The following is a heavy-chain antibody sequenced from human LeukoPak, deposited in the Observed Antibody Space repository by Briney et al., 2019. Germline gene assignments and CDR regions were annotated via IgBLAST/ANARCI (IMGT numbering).Heavy chain of an antibody. CDR1: GFTFSTFW. J-gene: IGHJ4*02. CDR3: AKLGKAARFHLFPYYFDY. D-gene: IGHD6-6*01. Sequence: GGSLRLSCATSGFTFSTFWMHWVRQAPGKGLLWVSRINSDGTGTTYADSVKGRFTISRDNSKNTLYLQMNSLRAEDTAVYYCAKLGKAARFHLFPYYFDYWGQGTLVTVSS. V-gene: IGHV3-74*01. CDR2: INSDGTGT.